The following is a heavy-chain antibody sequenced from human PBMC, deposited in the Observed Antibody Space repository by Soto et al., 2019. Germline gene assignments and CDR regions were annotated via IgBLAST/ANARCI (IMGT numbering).Heavy chain of an antibody. Sequence: GGSLRLSCAASGFTFSSYAMSWVRQAPGKGLEWVSAISGSGGSTYYADSVKGRFTISRDNSKNTLYLQMNGLRAEDTAVYYCAKGSKQGGYSYGYYFDYWGQGTLVTVSS. V-gene: IGHV3-23*01. CDR2: ISGSGGST. CDR1: GFTFSSYA. CDR3: AKGSKQGGYSYGYYFDY. D-gene: IGHD5-18*01. J-gene: IGHJ4*02.